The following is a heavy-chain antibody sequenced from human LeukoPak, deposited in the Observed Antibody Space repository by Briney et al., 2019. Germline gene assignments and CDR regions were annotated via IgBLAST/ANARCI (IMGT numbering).Heavy chain of an antibody. CDR2: ISSSSSYI. CDR3: ARARHYYDSSGYYLRSYFDY. CDR1: EFTFSTYN. D-gene: IGHD3-22*01. V-gene: IGHV3-21*01. Sequence: PGGSLRLSCAASEFTFSTYNMNWVRQAPGKGLEWVSSISSSSSYIYYADSVKGRFTISRDNAKNSLYLQMNSLRAEDTAVYYCARARHYYDSSGYYLRSYFDYWGQGTLVTVSS. J-gene: IGHJ4*02.